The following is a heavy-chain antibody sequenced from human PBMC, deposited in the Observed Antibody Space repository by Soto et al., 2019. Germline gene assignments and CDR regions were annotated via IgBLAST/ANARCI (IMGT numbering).Heavy chain of an antibody. D-gene: IGHD4-17*01. CDR1: GFTFSSYA. V-gene: IGHV3-23*01. Sequence: EVQLLESGGGLVQPGGSLRLSCAASGFTFSSYAMSWVRQAPGKGLEWVSAISGSGDSTYYADSVKGRFPISRDNSKNTPYLQMTSLRADATAVYYCAIRTVCWYFELWGRCTLVTVSS. CDR3: AIRTVCWYFEL. J-gene: IGHJ2*01. CDR2: ISGSGDST.